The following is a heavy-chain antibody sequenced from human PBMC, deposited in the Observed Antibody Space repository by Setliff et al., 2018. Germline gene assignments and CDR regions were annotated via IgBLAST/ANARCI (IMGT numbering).Heavy chain of an antibody. Sequence: GGSLRLSCGASGFTFSSYAMHWVRQAPGKGLEWVANTKQDGSDKYYVDSVKGRFTISRDNAKNSLYLQMNSLRGEDTAVYYCAKVGIFGGGYFDFWGQGTLVTVSS. CDR1: GFTFSSYA. CDR3: AKVGIFGGGYFDF. CDR2: TKQDGSDK. V-gene: IGHV3-7*01. J-gene: IGHJ4*02. D-gene: IGHD3-3*01.